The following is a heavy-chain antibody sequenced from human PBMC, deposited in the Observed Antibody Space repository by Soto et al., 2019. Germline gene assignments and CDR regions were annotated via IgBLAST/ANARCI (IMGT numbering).Heavy chain of an antibody. Sequence: PGGSLRLSCEASGFTFSDSAMSWVRQAPGKGLEWVSGISGSGGRTDYADSVKGRFIISRDNSKNTLYLQMNSLRAEDTAVYYCAKYASSSWSLFDYWGQGTRVTVSS. CDR2: ISGSGGRT. D-gene: IGHD6-13*01. CDR3: AKYASSSWSLFDY. V-gene: IGHV3-23*01. CDR1: GFTFSDSA. J-gene: IGHJ4*02.